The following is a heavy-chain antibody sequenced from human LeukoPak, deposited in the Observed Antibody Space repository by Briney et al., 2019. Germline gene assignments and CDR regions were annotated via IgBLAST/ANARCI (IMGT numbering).Heavy chain of an antibody. CDR2: INHSGST. D-gene: IGHD3-22*01. CDR1: GGSFSGYY. Sequence: PSETLSLTCAVYGGSFSGYYWSWIRQPPGKGLEWIGEINHSGSTNYNPSLKSRVTISVDTSKNQFSLKLSSVTAADTAVYFCARGPPTDYYDSSGFYYVFDYWGQGTLVTVS. J-gene: IGHJ4*02. V-gene: IGHV4-34*01. CDR3: ARGPPTDYYDSSGFYYVFDY.